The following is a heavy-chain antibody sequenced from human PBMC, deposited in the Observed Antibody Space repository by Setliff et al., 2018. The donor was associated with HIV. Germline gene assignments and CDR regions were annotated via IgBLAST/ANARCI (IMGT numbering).Heavy chain of an antibody. CDR3: AKNTPSIINYPYYYYMDV. CDR1: GFTFNTYA. CDR2: ISADGLTT. J-gene: IGHJ6*03. Sequence: GGSLRLSCAASGFTFNTYAVTWVRQAPGKGLEWVSVISADGLTTFYADSVKGRFTISRDNSKDTLYLQMNSLRDGDTALYYCAKNTPSIINYPYYYYMDVWGKGTTVTVSS. D-gene: IGHD1-7*01. V-gene: IGHV3-23*01.